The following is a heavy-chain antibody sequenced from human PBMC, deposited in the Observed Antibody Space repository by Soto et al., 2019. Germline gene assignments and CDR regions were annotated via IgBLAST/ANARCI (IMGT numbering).Heavy chain of an antibody. CDR1: GFSFSSYG. V-gene: IGHV3-30*03. Sequence: QVQLVESGGGVVQPGRSLRLSCAASGFSFSSYGMQWVRQAPGKGLEWVAVISYDGSNKYYADSVKDRFTISRDNSKKTLYLQMNRLRADDKAVYYCVDGQSFFDYCGQGTLVTVSS. CDR2: ISYDGSNK. J-gene: IGHJ4*02. CDR3: VDGQSFFDY. D-gene: IGHD5-12*01.